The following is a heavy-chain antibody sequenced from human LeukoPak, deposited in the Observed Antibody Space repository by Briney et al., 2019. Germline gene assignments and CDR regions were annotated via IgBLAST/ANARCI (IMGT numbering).Heavy chain of an antibody. Sequence: PGGSLRLSCAASGFTFSGSAMHWVRQASGKGLEWVGRIRSKANSYATAYAASVKGRFTISRDDSKNTAYLQMNSLRAEDTAVYYCAKEVGDPPYYYYYGMDVWGQGTTVTVSS. D-gene: IGHD2-21*01. CDR1: GFTFSGSA. CDR3: AKEVGDPPYYYYYGMDV. CDR2: IRSKANSYAT. V-gene: IGHV3-73*01. J-gene: IGHJ6*02.